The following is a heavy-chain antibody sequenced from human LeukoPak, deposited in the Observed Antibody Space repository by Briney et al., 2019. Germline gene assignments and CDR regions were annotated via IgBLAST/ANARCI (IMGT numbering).Heavy chain of an antibody. Sequence: SQTLSLPCDISGDSVSSNSAAWNWIRQSPSRGLEWLGRTYFRSKWYSDYTMSVKGRITINADTSKNQFSLQLNSVTPEDTAVYYCARSIPATGNNFDYWGQGTLVTVSS. J-gene: IGHJ4*02. CDR2: TYFRSKWYS. CDR3: ARSIPATGNNFDY. CDR1: GDSVSSNSAA. V-gene: IGHV6-1*01. D-gene: IGHD6-13*01.